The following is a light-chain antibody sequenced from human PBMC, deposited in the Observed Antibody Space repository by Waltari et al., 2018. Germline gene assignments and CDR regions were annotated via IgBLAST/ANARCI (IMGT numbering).Light chain of an antibody. Sequence: QSALTPPRSVSGSPGQSVTISCTGTSSDVGGYNYVSWYQQPPGKAPKLMISDVSKRRSCVHDRVSGSNSGNTASLTSFGRQAEDEADYYCCSYAGSDLVVVGGGTKLTV. CDR2: DVS. CDR3: CSYAGSDLVV. V-gene: IGLV2-11*01. J-gene: IGLJ2*01. CDR1: SSDVGGYNY.